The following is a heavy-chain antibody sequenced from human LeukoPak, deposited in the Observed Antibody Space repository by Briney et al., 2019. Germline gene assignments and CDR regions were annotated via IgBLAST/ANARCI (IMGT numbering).Heavy chain of an antibody. V-gene: IGHV4-38-2*02. D-gene: IGHD4-17*01. CDR1: GYSISSGYY. Sequence: PSETLSLTCTVSGYSISSGYYWGWIRQPPGKGLEWIGSIYHSGSTYYNPSLKSRVTISVDTSKNQFSLKLSSVTAADTAVYYCARDPDYAFDYWGQGTLVTVSS. CDR2: IYHSGST. J-gene: IGHJ4*02. CDR3: ARDPDYAFDY.